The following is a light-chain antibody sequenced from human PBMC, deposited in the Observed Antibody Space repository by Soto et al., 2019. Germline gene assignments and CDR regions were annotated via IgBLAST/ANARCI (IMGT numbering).Light chain of an antibody. CDR1: QSINNR. V-gene: IGKV1-5*01. Sequence: DIQMTQSPSSLSASVGDRVTITCQASQSINNRLAWYQQMPGKAPNLLIYDASSLESGVPSRFRGSGSETEFTLTISGLQPDDFATYYCQQFIDGWTFGQGTKVHIK. CDR3: QQFIDGWT. J-gene: IGKJ1*01. CDR2: DAS.